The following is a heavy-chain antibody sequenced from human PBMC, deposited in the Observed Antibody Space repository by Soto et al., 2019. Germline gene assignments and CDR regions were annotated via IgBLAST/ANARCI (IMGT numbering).Heavy chain of an antibody. V-gene: IGHV3-13*04. Sequence: PGGSLRLSCAASGFTFSSYDMHWVRQATGKGLEWVSAIGTAGDTFYPGSVKGRFTISRENAKNSLYLQMNSLRAGDTAVYYCARAPYYDILTGLVIGGMDVWGQGTTVTVSS. CDR1: GFTFSSYD. J-gene: IGHJ6*02. CDR3: ARAPYYDILTGLVIGGMDV. D-gene: IGHD3-9*01. CDR2: IGTAGDT.